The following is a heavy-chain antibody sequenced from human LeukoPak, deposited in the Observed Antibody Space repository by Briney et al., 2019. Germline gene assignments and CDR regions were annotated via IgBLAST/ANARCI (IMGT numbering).Heavy chain of an antibody. Sequence: VSVKVSCKASGYTFTGYYMHWVRQAPGQGLERMGWINPNSGGTNYAQKFQGRVTMTRDTSISTAYMELRRLRSDDTAVYYCAREGGGYYGSGSYLFDYWGQGTLVTVSS. D-gene: IGHD3-10*01. CDR1: GYTFTGYY. CDR2: INPNSGGT. V-gene: IGHV1-2*02. CDR3: AREGGGYYGSGSYLFDY. J-gene: IGHJ4*02.